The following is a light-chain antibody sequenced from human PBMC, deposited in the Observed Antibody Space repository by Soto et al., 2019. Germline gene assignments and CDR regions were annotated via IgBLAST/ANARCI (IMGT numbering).Light chain of an antibody. J-gene: IGLJ2*01. CDR2: DVS. CDR1: SSDVGGYNY. V-gene: IGLV2-14*01. CDR3: SSYTSSSFVV. Sequence: QSALTQPASVSGSPRQSITISCTGTSSDVGGYNYVCWYQQHPGKAPKLMIYDVSNRPSGVSNRFSGSKSGNTASLTISGLQAEDEADYYCSSYTSSSFVVFGGGTKLTVL.